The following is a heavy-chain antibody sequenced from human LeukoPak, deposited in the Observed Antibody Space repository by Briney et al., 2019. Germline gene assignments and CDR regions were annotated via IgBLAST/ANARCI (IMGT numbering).Heavy chain of an antibody. CDR1: GFTFGDYA. Sequence: GGSLRFSCTASGFTFGDYAMTWVRQAPGKGLECVGFIRSKAYGGTTEYAASVKGRFTISRDDSTSIAYLQMNSLKTEDTAVYYCTRDPLFCDYWGQGTLVTVSS. J-gene: IGHJ4*02. CDR2: IRSKAYGGTT. V-gene: IGHV3-49*04. D-gene: IGHD2-21*01. CDR3: TRDPLFCDY.